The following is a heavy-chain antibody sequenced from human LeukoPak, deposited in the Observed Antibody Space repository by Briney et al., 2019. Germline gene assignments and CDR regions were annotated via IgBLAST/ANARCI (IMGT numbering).Heavy chain of an antibody. D-gene: IGHD1-1*01. J-gene: IGHJ4*02. CDR1: GFTFNNYG. CDR2: IWHDGDTT. CDR3: VKDSTARASNLPDY. Sequence: GGSLRLSCAASGFTFNNYGMHWVRQAPGKGLEWVAVIWHDGDTTFYADSVKGRFTISRDKSKNTLYLEMSSLRAEDTALYYCVKDSTARASNLPDYWGQGTLVTVSS. V-gene: IGHV3-33*03.